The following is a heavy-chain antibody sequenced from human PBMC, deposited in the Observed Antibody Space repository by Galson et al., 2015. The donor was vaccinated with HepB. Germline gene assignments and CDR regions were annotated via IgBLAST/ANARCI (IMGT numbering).Heavy chain of an antibody. CDR1: GYTFTSYG. CDR3: ARGGEDIVVVPAAMGVYYFDY. V-gene: IGHV1-18*01. Sequence: SVKVSCKASGYTFTSYGISWVRQAPGQGLEWMGWISAYNGNTNYAQKLQGRVTMTTDTSTSTAYMELRSLRSDDTAVYYCARGGEDIVVVPAAMGVYYFDYWGQGTLVTVSS. J-gene: IGHJ4*02. D-gene: IGHD2-2*01. CDR2: ISAYNGNT.